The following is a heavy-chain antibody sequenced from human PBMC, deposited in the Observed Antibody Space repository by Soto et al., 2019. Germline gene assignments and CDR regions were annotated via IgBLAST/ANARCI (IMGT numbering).Heavy chain of an antibody. J-gene: IGHJ4*02. CDR1: GYAFTTYG. D-gene: IGHD6-6*01. CDR2: ISAHNGNT. V-gene: IGHV1-18*01. CDR3: ARGRDGDY. Sequence: QVHLVQSGAEVKKPGASVKVSCKGSGYAFTTYGITWVRQAPGQGLEWMGWISAHNGNTNYAQKLQGRVTVTRDTSTSTAYLELRSLRSDDTAGNDCARGRDGDYWGQGALVTVSS.